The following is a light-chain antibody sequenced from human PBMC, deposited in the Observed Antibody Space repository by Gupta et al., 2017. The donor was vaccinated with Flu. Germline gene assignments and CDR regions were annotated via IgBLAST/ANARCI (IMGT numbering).Light chain of an antibody. J-gene: IGKJ1*01. V-gene: IGKV3-11*01. CDR2: DAS. Sequence: GERPTLSCRASQSGQYYLAWYQHKPGQAPRLLIYDASNRPPGIPTRFSGSWSGTDFTLTISSLEPEDFAVYYCQQRRSWPQTFGQGTKVEVK. CDR3: QQRRSWPQT. CDR1: QSGQYY.